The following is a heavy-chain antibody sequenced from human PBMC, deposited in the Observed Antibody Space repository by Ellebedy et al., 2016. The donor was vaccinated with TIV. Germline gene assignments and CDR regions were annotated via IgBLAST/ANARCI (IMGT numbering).Heavy chain of an antibody. D-gene: IGHD6-13*01. V-gene: IGHV3-11*01. J-gene: IGHJ4*02. Sequence: PGGSLRLSCAASEFTFSGYYMSWFRQAPGKGPEWVSYISYSGDLMYYADSVKGRFTTSRDNAGNSLYLQMNSLRAEDTAVYYCARLGVIAAAGASDYWGQGTLVIVSS. CDR3: ARLGVIAAAGASDY. CDR2: ISYSGDLM. CDR1: EFTFSGYY.